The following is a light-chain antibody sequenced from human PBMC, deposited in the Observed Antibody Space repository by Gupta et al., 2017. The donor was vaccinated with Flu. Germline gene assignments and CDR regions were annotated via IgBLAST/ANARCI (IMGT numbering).Light chain of an antibody. CDR3: AAWDDSLNGHYV. CDR1: RSNIGSNS. V-gene: IGLV1-44*01. J-gene: IGLJ1*01. Sequence: QSVLAQPPSASGTPGQRVTISCSGSRSNIGSNSVNWYQQVPGTSPKLLMYRSNQRPSGVPDRFAGSKSGTSAYLAISGLQSEDEADYYCAAWDDSLNGHYVFGTGTKVTVL. CDR2: RSN.